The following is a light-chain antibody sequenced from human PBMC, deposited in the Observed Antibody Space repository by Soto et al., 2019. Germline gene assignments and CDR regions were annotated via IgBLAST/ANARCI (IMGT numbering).Light chain of an antibody. J-gene: IGKJ2*01. CDR1: QSVSNNY. Sequence: EIVLTQSPGTLSLSPGERATLSCRASQSVSNNYLAWHQQKPGQATRPLIYGGSKRATGIPDRFSGSGSGTDFTLTISRLEPEDFAVYYCQQYGSSPYTFGQGTMLEIK. V-gene: IGKV3-20*01. CDR2: GGS. CDR3: QQYGSSPYT.